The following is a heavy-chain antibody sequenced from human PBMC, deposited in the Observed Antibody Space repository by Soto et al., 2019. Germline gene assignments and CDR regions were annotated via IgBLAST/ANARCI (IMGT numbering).Heavy chain of an antibody. D-gene: IGHD3-3*01. CDR3: AKDKGDDFWSGYIFDY. CDR1: GFTFDDYA. J-gene: IGHJ4*02. Sequence: GGSLRLSCAASGFTFDDYAMHWVRQAPGKGLEWVSGISWNSGSIGYADSVKGRFTISRDNAKNSLYLQMNSLRAEDTALYYCAKDKGDDFWSGYIFDYWGQGTLVTVSS. V-gene: IGHV3-9*01. CDR2: ISWNSGSI.